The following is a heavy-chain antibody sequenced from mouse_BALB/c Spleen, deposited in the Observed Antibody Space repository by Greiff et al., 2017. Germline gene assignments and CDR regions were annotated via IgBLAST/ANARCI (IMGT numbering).Heavy chain of an antibody. CDR3: VRQEYGNFAY. Sequence: EVMLVESGGGLVQPKGSLKLSCAASGFTFNTYAMNWVRQAPGKGLEWVARIRSKSNNYATYYADSVKDRFTISRDDSQSMLYLQMNNLKTEDTAMYYCVRQEYGNFAYWGQGTLVTVSA. CDR2: IRSKSNNYAT. CDR1: GFTFNTYA. V-gene: IGHV10-1*02. J-gene: IGHJ3*01. D-gene: IGHD2-1*01.